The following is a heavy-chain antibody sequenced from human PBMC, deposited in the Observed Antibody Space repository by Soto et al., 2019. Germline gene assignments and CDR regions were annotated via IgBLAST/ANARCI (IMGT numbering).Heavy chain of an antibody. D-gene: IGHD3-10*01. J-gene: IGHJ4*02. CDR2: NIPIFGTA. V-gene: IGHV1-69*01. CDR3: ACRYGSGSYYILDY. Sequence: QVQLVQSGAEVKKPCYSVTVSCKASGGNFSSYAISWVRQASGQGLEWMGGNIPIFGTANYAQKFQGRVTITADESTSEANMELSSLRSEDTAVDYLACRYGSGSYYILDYWGQGTLVTVSS. CDR1: GGNFSSYA.